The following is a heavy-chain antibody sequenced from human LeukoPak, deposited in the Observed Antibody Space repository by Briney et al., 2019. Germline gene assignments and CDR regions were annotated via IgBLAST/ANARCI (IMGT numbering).Heavy chain of an antibody. D-gene: IGHD6-13*01. CDR1: GFTFSSYA. J-gene: IGHJ4*02. Sequence: TGGSLRLSCAASGFTFSSYAMSWVRQAPGKGLEWVSAISGSGGSTYYADSVKGRFTISRDNSKNSLYLQMNSLRTEDTALYYCAKDLELGFDYWGQGTLVTVSS. V-gene: IGHV3-23*01. CDR2: ISGSGGST. CDR3: AKDLELGFDY.